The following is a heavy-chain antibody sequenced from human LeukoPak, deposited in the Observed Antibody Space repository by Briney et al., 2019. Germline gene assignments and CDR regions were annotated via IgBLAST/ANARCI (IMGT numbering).Heavy chain of an antibody. CDR3: ARLFGLRYFDLLDAYYFDY. Sequence: PSETLSLTCTVSGGSISSSSYYWGWIRQPPGKGLEWIGSIYYSGSTYYNPSLKSRVTISVDTSKNQFSLKLSSVTAADTAVYYCARLFGLRYFDLLDAYYFDYWGQGTLVTVSS. V-gene: IGHV4-39*01. J-gene: IGHJ4*02. CDR1: GGSISSSSYY. CDR2: IYYSGST. D-gene: IGHD3-9*01.